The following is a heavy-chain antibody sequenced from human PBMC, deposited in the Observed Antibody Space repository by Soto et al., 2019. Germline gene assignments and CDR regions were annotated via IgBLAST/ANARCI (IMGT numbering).Heavy chain of an antibody. Sequence: QVQLQESGPGLVKPSQTLSLTCTVSGGSISSGGYYWSWIRQHPGKGLEWIGYLYYSGGTYSNPSINGGFTIAVDTPKNQFSRKLSTVTAVATAVYDCARDPDCSGRQSYGLAVWVQGTTILVSS. V-gene: IGHV4-31*03. J-gene: IGHJ6*02. CDR1: GGSISSGGYY. CDR3: ARDPDCSGRQSYGLAV. D-gene: IGHD6-25*01. CDR2: LYYSGGT.